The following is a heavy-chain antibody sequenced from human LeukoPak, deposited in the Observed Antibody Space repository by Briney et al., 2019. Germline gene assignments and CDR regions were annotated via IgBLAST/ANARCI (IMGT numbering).Heavy chain of an antibody. CDR1: GGTFSSYA. V-gene: IGHV1-58*02. D-gene: IGHD1-1*01. CDR2: IVVGSGNT. J-gene: IGHJ4*02. CDR3: AATTGTTPFDY. Sequence: GASVKVSCKASGGTFSSYAISWVRQARGQRLEWIGWIVVGSGNTNYAQKFQERVTITRDMSTRTAYMELSSLRSEDTAFYYCAATTGTTPFDYWGQGTLVTVSS.